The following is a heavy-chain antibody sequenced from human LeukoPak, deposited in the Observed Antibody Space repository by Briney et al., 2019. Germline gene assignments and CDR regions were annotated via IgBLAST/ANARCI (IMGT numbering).Heavy chain of an antibody. J-gene: IGHJ4*02. Sequence: IPSETLSLTCTVSGGSISSGSYYWSWLRQPPGKGLEWIGYIYYSGSTYYNPSLKSRVTISVDTSKNQFSLKLSSVTAADTAVYYCAREYSSSLRGGYYFDYWGQGTLVTVSS. CDR3: AREYSSSLRGGYYFDY. D-gene: IGHD6-6*01. V-gene: IGHV4-30-4*07. CDR2: IYYSGST. CDR1: GGSISSGSYY.